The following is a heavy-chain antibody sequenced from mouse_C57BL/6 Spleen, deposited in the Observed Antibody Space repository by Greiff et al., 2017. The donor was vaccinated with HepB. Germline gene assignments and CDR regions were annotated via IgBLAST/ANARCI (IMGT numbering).Heavy chain of an antibody. CDR2: IWTGGGT. D-gene: IGHD1-1*01. Sequence: VKLVESGPGLVAPSQSLSITCTVSGFSLTSYAISWVRQPPGKGLEWLGVIWTGGGTNYNSALKSRLSISKDNSKSQVFLKMNSLQTDDTARYYCARNDGSSYGAWFAYWGQGTLVTVSA. J-gene: IGHJ3*01. CDR1: GFSLTSYA. CDR3: ARNDGSSYGAWFAY. V-gene: IGHV2-9-1*01.